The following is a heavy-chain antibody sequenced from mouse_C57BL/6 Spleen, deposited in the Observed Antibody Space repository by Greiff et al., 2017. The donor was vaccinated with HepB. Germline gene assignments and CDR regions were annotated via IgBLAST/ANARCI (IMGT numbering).Heavy chain of an antibody. CDR2: IYPGDGDT. V-gene: IGHV1-82*01. Sequence: VQGVESGPELVKPGASVKISCKASGYAFSSSWMNWVKQRPGKGLEWIGRIYPGDGDTNYNGKFKGKATLTADKSSSTAYMQLSSLTSEDSAVYFCARWDYYGSSYVGFDYWGQGTTLTVSS. CDR3: ARWDYYGSSYVGFDY. J-gene: IGHJ2*01. D-gene: IGHD1-1*01. CDR1: GYAFSSSW.